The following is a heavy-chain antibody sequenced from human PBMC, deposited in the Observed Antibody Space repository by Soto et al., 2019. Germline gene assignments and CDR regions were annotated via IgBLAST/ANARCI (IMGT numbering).Heavy chain of an antibody. CDR3: TTEASYYYGSGSYYSPRWGYYYGMVV. D-gene: IGHD3-10*01. CDR2: IKSKTDGGTT. V-gene: IGHV3-15*07. Sequence: PGGSLRLSCAASGFTFSNSWMNWVRQAPGKGLEWVGRIKSKTDGGTTDYAAPVKGRFTISRDDSKNTLYLQMNSLKTEDTAVYYCTTEASYYYGSGSYYSPRWGYYYGMVVWGQGTTVTVSS. CDR1: GFTFSNSW. J-gene: IGHJ6*02.